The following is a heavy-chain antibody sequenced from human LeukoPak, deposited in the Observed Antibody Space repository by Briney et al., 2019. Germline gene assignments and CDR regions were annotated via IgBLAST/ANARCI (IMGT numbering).Heavy chain of an antibody. CDR3: ARYASGGYPYGMDV. Sequence: SQTLSLTCTVSGGSISSGGYYWSWIRQHPGKGLEWIGYIYYSGSTYYNPSLKSRVTISVDTSKNQFSLKLSSVTAADTAVYYCARYASGGYPYGMDVWGQGTTVTVSS. D-gene: IGHD3-22*01. V-gene: IGHV4-31*03. CDR1: GGSISSGGYY. J-gene: IGHJ6*02. CDR2: IYYSGST.